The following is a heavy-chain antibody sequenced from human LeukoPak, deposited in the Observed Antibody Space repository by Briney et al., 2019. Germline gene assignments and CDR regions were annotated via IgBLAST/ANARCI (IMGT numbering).Heavy chain of an antibody. J-gene: IGHJ6*04. CDR2: FSGSGGST. Sequence: GGSLRLSCAASGFTFSNYAMSWVRQAPGKGLEWVSAFSGSGGSTYYADSVKGRFTISRDNAKNSLYLQMNSLRAEDTAVYYCAELGITMIGGVWGKGTTVTISS. CDR3: AELGITMIGGV. V-gene: IGHV3-23*01. D-gene: IGHD3-10*02. CDR1: GFTFSNYA.